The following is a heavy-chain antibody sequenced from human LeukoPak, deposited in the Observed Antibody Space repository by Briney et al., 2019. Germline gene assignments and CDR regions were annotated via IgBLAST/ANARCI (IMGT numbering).Heavy chain of an antibody. J-gene: IGHJ4*02. V-gene: IGHV3-7*04. CDR2: IKEDGSEK. CDR3: ARGLRGTFDY. D-gene: IGHD3-10*01. CDR1: GFTFSTHW. Sequence: GGSLRLSCAASGFTFSTHWMSWVRQAPGKGLEWVAKIKEDGSEKYYVDSVKGRFTISRDNAKNSLYLQMNSLRAEDTAVYYCARGLRGTFDYWGQGTLVTVSS.